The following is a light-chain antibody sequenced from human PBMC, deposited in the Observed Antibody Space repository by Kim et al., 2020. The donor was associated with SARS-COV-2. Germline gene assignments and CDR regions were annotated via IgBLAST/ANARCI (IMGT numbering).Light chain of an antibody. Sequence: SATPGDKVNISCKASQDIDYDMNWYQQKPGEAAIFMIQEASTLVPGISPRFSGSGYGTDFTLPINNIQSDDVAHYFCLQHGNSITFGQGTRLEIK. CDR2: EAS. V-gene: IGKV5-2*01. CDR3: LQHGNSIT. CDR1: QDIDYD. J-gene: IGKJ5*01.